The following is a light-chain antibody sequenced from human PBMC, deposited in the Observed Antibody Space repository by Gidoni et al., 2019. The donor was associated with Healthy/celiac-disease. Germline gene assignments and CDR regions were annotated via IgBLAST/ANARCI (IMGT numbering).Light chain of an antibody. CDR2: QDS. CDR1: KLGAKY. Sequence: SYELTPPPSVSVSPGQTASITCSGDKLGAKYACWYQQKPGQSPVLVIYQDSKRPSGIPERFSGSNSGNTATLTISGTQAMDEADYYCQAWDSSTLYVFGTGTKVTVL. J-gene: IGLJ1*01. CDR3: QAWDSSTLYV. V-gene: IGLV3-1*01.